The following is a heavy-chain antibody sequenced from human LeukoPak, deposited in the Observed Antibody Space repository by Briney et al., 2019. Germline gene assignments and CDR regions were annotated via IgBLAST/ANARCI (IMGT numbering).Heavy chain of an antibody. J-gene: IGHJ4*02. V-gene: IGHV5-51*01. D-gene: IGHD6-13*01. CDR1: GYRFTSYW. CDR3: ARRDTGSWEEEYYFDY. CDR2: IFPGDSDT. Sequence: GESLKISCKGSGYRFTSYWIGWVRQMPGKGLEWMGIIFPGDSDTRYSPSFQGQVTIPADKSISTAYLQWSSLKASDTAMYYRARRDTGSWEEEYYFDYWGQGTLVTVSS.